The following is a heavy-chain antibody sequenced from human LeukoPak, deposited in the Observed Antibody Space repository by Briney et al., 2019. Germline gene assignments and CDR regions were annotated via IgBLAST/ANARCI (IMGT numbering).Heavy chain of an antibody. D-gene: IGHD2-15*01. CDR3: ARAPFGDCSGGSCYYDAFDI. CDR2: IYYSGST. J-gene: IGHJ3*02. CDR1: GCSISSYY. V-gene: IGHV4-59*01. Sequence: SETLSLTCTVSGCSISSYYWSWIRQPPGKGLEWIGYIYYSGSTNYNPSLKSRVTISVDTSKNQFSLKLSSVTAADTAVYYCARAPFGDCSGGSCYYDAFDIWGQGTMVTVSS.